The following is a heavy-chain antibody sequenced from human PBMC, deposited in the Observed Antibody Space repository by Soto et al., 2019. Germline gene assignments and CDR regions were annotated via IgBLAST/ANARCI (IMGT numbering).Heavy chain of an antibody. D-gene: IGHD3-10*01. CDR3: ANGEGAYGSGSYFNYYYYGMDV. CDR1: GFTFSSYG. J-gene: IGHJ6*01. Sequence: QVQLVESGGGVVQPGRSLRLSCAASGFTFSSYGMHWVRQAPGKGLEWVAVISYDGSNKYYADSVKGRFTISRDNSKNTLYLQMNSLRAEDTAVYYCANGEGAYGSGSYFNYYYYGMDVW. V-gene: IGHV3-30*18. CDR2: ISYDGSNK.